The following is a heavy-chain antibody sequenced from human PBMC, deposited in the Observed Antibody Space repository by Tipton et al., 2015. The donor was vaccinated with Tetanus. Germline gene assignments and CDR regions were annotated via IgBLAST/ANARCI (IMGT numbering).Heavy chain of an antibody. V-gene: IGHV4-39*07. D-gene: IGHD7-27*01. CDR3: ARLFNWGSGYFFFDL. CDR2: ISYSGST. J-gene: IGHJ2*01. Sequence: LRLSCTVSGASISSSRRFDCGWIRQPPGKGLEWIGTISYSGSTSYSPSLKSRVTMSVDTSKNQFSLRLSSVTAADTAVYFCARLFNWGSGYFFFDLWGRGTLVTVSS. CDR1: GASISSSRRFD.